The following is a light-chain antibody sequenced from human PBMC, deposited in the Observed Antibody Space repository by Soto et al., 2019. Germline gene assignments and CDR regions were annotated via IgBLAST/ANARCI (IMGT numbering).Light chain of an antibody. Sequence: EIVMAQFPETLAVSVGERATIKCRSSQSLLHSSDNRNYLTWYQQKPGQPPKLLIYWASTRQSGVPDRFSGSGSGTDFTLTINSLQAEDVAVYYCQQYYSTPWTLSQGTKVDIK. V-gene: IGKV4-1*01. CDR2: WAS. CDR1: QSLLHSSDNRNY. J-gene: IGKJ1*01. CDR3: QQYYSTPWT.